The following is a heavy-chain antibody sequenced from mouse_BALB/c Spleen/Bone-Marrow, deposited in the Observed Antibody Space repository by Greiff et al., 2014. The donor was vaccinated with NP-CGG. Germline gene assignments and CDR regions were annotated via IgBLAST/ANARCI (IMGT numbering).Heavy chain of an antibody. CDR2: INPNNGGT. CDR3: ARRIPYGYAMDY. CDR1: GYTFTEYT. D-gene: IGHD2-2*01. J-gene: IGHJ4*01. V-gene: IGHV1-22*01. Sequence: EVQLQHSGPELVKPGASVKISCKTSGYTFTEYTMHWVKQSHGKSLEWIGTINPNNGGTSYNQKFKGKATLTVDKSSSTAYMELRSLTSEGSAVYYCARRIPYGYAMDYWGQGTSVTVSS.